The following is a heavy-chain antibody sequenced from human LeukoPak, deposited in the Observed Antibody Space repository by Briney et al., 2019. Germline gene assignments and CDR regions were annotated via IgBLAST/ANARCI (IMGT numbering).Heavy chain of an antibody. Sequence: GGSLRLSCAASGFTLSSYWMSWVRQAPGKGLEWVANINEDGSMKTYVDSLKGRFTISRDNTKNSLYLQINSLRAEDTAVYHCARGVPVVVSDWYFDLWGRGTLVTVSS. J-gene: IGHJ2*01. D-gene: IGHD3-22*01. V-gene: IGHV3-7*01. CDR2: INEDGSMK. CDR1: GFTLSSYW. CDR3: ARGVPVVVSDWYFDL.